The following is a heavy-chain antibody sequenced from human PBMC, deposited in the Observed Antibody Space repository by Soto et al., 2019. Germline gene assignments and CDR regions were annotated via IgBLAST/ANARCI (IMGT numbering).Heavy chain of an antibody. V-gene: IGHV1-18*01. CDR3: ARDLVVQTTTGGVDF. J-gene: IGHJ4*02. CDR2: ISGYDGNT. CDR1: GYTFTSYC. D-gene: IGHD2-2*01. Sequence: VASVKVSCKASGYTFTSYCISWVRQAPGQGLEWMAWISGYDGNTNYAQRFQDRVTMTTDTSTSTAYMELRSLTSDDTAVYYCARDLVVQTTTGGVDFWGQGTLVTVSS.